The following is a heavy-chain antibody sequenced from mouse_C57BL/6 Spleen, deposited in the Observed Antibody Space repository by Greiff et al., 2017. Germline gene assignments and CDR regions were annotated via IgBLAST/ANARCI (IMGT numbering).Heavy chain of an antibody. D-gene: IGHD2-3*01. V-gene: IGHV1-64*01. J-gene: IGHJ2*01. CDR3: ASSLYDGLDY. CDR2: IHPNSGST. Sequence: VQLQQPGAELVKPGASVKLSCKASGYTFTSYWMHWVKQRPGQGLEWIGMIHPNSGSTNYNEKFKSKATLTVDKSSSKAYMQLSSLTSEDSAVYYCASSLYDGLDYWGQGTTLTVSS. CDR1: GYTFTSYW.